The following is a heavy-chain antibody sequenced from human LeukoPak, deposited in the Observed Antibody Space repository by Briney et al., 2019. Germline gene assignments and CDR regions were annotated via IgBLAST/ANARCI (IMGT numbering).Heavy chain of an antibody. Sequence: ASVKVSCKASGYTFTSYDINWVRQATGQGLEWMGWMNPNSGNTGYAQKFQGRVTMTRNTSISTAYMELSSLRSEDTAVYYCARGGYCSSTSCYTTYYYYYYMDVWGKGTTVTVSS. CDR1: GYTFTSYD. J-gene: IGHJ6*03. V-gene: IGHV1-8*01. CDR3: ARGGYCSSTSCYTTYYYYYYMDV. CDR2: MNPNSGNT. D-gene: IGHD2-2*02.